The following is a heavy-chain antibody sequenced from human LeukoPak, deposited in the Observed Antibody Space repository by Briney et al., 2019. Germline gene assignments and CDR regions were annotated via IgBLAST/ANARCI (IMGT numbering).Heavy chain of an antibody. D-gene: IGHD3-9*01. CDR2: ISGSGGST. J-gene: IGHJ4*02. CDR3: ARDTGNYDILTGPMPYYFDY. Sequence: GGSLRLSCAASGFTFSSYAMSWVRQAPGKGLEWVSAISGSGGSTYYADSVKGRFTISRDNSKNTLYLQMNSLRAEDTAVYYCARDTGNYDILTGPMPYYFDYWGQGTLVTVSS. CDR1: GFTFSSYA. V-gene: IGHV3-23*01.